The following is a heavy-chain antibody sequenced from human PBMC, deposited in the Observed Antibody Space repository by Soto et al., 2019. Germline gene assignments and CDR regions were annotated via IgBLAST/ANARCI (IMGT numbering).Heavy chain of an antibody. Sequence: QVQLVQSGPEAKKPGASVKLSCQASGYTFINYFIYWVRQAPGQGLEWMGIINPGEGTTRFAEKFQDRITMTADTSTSTVFMEVSRLRSEDTALYYCTRETGRPSDILSGELLDYYYHGMDVWGQGTTVTVSS. CDR3: TRETGRPSDILSGELLDYYYHGMDV. V-gene: IGHV1-46*03. J-gene: IGHJ6*02. CDR2: INPGEGTT. D-gene: IGHD3-9*01. CDR1: GYTFINYF.